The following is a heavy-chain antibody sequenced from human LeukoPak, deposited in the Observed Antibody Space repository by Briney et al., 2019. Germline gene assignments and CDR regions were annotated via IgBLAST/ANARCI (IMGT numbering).Heavy chain of an antibody. CDR1: GGTFSSYA. CDR3: ARGDGANYYYYYMDV. J-gene: IGHJ6*03. Sequence: GASVKVSCKASGGTFSSYAISWVRQAPGQGLEWMGGIIPIFGTANYAQKFQGRVTITTDESTSTAYMELSSLRSEDTAVYYCARGDGANYYYYYMDVWGKGTTVTVSS. D-gene: IGHD5-24*01. CDR2: IIPIFGTA. V-gene: IGHV1-69*05.